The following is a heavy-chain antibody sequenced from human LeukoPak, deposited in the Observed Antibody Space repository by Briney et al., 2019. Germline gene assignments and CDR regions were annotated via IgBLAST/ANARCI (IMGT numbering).Heavy chain of an antibody. CDR2: IYYSGST. Sequence: SETLSLTCTVSGGSISSYYWSWIRQPPGKGLEWIGYIYYSGSTNYNPSLKSRVTISVDTSKNQFSLKLSSVTAADTAVYYCARDLPTYYYDREGAFDIWGQGTMVTVSS. CDR3: ARDLPTYYYDREGAFDI. D-gene: IGHD3-22*01. V-gene: IGHV4-59*01. J-gene: IGHJ3*02. CDR1: GGSISSYY.